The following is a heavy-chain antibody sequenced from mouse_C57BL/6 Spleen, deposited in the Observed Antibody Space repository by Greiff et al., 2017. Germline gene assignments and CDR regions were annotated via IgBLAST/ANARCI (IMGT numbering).Heavy chain of an antibody. J-gene: IGHJ2*01. CDR2: ISYDGSN. Sequence: EVQLQESGPGLVKPSQSLSLTCSVTGYSITSGYYWNWIRQFPGNKLEWMGYISYDGSNNYNPSLKNRISITRDTSKNQFFLKLNSVTTEDTATYYGARAISTYYFDYWGQGTTLTVSS. CDR3: ARAISTYYFDY. CDR1: GYSITSGYY. V-gene: IGHV3-6*01.